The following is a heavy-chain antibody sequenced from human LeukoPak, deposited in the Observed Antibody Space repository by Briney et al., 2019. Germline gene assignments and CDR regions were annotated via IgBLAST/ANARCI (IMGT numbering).Heavy chain of an antibody. CDR1: GDSISSYY. CDR3: ARAVAGNSFDY. J-gene: IGHJ4*02. Sequence: SETLSLTCTVSGDSISSYYWSWIRQPPGKGLEWIGYIYYSGSTNYNPSLKSRVTISVDTSKNQFSLKLSSVTAADTAVYYCARAVAGNSFDYWGQGTLVTVSS. D-gene: IGHD6-19*01. V-gene: IGHV4-59*01. CDR2: IYYSGST.